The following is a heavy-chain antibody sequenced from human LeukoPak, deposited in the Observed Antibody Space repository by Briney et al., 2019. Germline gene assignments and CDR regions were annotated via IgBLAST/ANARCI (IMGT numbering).Heavy chain of an antibody. Sequence: GGSLRLSCVASGFTFSNYTMHWVRQAPGKGLEWVAVVSYGGNIKYYADSVKSRLTISRDNSENTLYLQMNSLRAEDTAVYYCVATSGSSTNWGQGTLVTVSS. CDR3: VATSGSSTN. D-gene: IGHD2-2*01. CDR2: VSYGGNIK. V-gene: IGHV3-30-3*01. J-gene: IGHJ4*02. CDR1: GFTFSNYT.